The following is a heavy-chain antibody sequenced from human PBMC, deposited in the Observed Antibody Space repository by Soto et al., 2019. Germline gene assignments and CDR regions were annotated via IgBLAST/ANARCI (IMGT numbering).Heavy chain of an antibody. Sequence: GGSLRLSCAASGFTFSSYAMSWVRQAPGKGLEWVSAISGSGGSTYYADSVKGRFTISRDNSKNTLYLQMNSLRAEDTAVYYCAKDLGYCSGGSCYPIDFDYWGQGTLVTVSS. CDR2: ISGSGGST. CDR3: AKDLGYCSGGSCYPIDFDY. J-gene: IGHJ4*02. V-gene: IGHV3-23*01. CDR1: GFTFSSYA. D-gene: IGHD2-15*01.